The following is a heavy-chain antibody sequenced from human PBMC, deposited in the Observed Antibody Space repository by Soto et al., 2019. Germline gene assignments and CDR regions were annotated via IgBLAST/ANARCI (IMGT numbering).Heavy chain of an antibody. J-gene: IGHJ3*02. CDR1: GGSISNYY. CDR3: ARDRGDTLTGDAFDI. Sequence: QVQLQESGPGLVKPSETLSLTCTVSGGSISNYYWNWIRQPPGKGLEWIGHVYYSGSTNYSPSLKRRVTISVDTSKNQFSLKLSSVTATDTALYFCARDRGDTLTGDAFDIWGLGTMITVSS. CDR2: VYYSGST. V-gene: IGHV4-59*01. D-gene: IGHD3-9*01.